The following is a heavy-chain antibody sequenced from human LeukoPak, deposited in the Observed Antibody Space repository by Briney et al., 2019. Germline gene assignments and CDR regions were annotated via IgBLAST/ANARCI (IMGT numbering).Heavy chain of an antibody. CDR1: GFTFSNYA. CDR3: AKAFGTIDPFEY. Sequence: GGSLRLSCAASGFTFSNYAVSWVRQAPGKGLEWVSSISDSGGNTYYADSVKGRFTISRDNSKNTLYLQMNSLRAEDTAVYYCAKAFGTIDPFEYWGQGTLVTVSS. CDR2: ISDSGGNT. J-gene: IGHJ4*02. D-gene: IGHD2-2*01. V-gene: IGHV3-23*01.